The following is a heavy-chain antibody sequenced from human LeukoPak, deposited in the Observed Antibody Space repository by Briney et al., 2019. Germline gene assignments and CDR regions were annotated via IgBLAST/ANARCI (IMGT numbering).Heavy chain of an antibody. J-gene: IGHJ4*02. CDR2: IYPGDSHT. V-gene: IGHV5-51*01. CDR3: ARPIRLPYSSGWSHFDY. CDR1: GYSFTSYW. D-gene: IGHD6-19*01. Sequence: GESLKISCNGAGYSFTSYWIGWGPPMPGKGVEWMGIIYPGDSHTRYSPSFQGQVTISADKSIRTAYLQWSSLKASDTAMYYCARPIRLPYSSGWSHFDYWGQGTLVTVSS.